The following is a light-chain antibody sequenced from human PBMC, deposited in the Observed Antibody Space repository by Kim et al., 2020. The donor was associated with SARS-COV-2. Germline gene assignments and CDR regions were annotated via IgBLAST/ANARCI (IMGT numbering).Light chain of an antibody. J-gene: IGKJ4*01. CDR2: GAS. CDR3: QQYNNWPALT. V-gene: IGKV3-15*01. Sequence: SPGERATHSCRASQSVSSNLAWSQQKPGQAHRLLIYGASTRATGIPARFSGSGSGTEFTLTISSLQSEDFAVYYCQQYNNWPALTFGGGTKVDIK. CDR1: QSVSSN.